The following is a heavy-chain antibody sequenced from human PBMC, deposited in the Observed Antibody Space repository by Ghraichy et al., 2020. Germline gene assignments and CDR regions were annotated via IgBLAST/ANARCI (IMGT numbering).Heavy chain of an antibody. J-gene: IGHJ4*02. V-gene: IGHV3-43*01. CDR1: GFTFDDYT. CDR3: AKDGGYSYGYGTLDY. Sequence: GGSLRLSCAASGFTFDDYTMHWVRHAPGKGLEWVSLISWGGGSTYYADSMKGRFTISRDNSKNSPYLQMNSLRTEDTALYYCAKDGGYSYGYGTLDYWGQGTLVTVSS. CDR2: ISWGGGST. D-gene: IGHD5-18*01.